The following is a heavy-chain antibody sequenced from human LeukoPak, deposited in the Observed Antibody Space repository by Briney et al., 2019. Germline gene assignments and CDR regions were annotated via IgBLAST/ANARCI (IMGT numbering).Heavy chain of an antibody. V-gene: IGHV3-7*01. D-gene: IGHD5-24*01. CDR3: ARREMATITDY. CDR2: INQDGSEK. J-gene: IGHJ4*02. Sequence: GGSLRLSCLTSGFTLSTNAMSWVRQAPGKGLEWVANINQDGSEKYYVDSVKGRFTISRDNAKNSLYLQMNSLRAEDTAVYYCARREMATITDYWGQGTLVTVSS. CDR1: GFTLSTNA.